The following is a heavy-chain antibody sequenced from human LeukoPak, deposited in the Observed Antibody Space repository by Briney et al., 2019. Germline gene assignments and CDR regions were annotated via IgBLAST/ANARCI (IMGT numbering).Heavy chain of an antibody. CDR2: INPNSGGT. D-gene: IGHD3-9*01. J-gene: IGHJ4*02. CDR3: ARDRLRRNYHYDILTGPTHDDPGLDFDY. V-gene: IGHV1-2*04. Sequence: ASVKVSCKASGYTFTGYYMHWVRQAPGQGLEWMGWINPNSGGTSYAQKFQGWVTMTRDTSISTAYMELSRLRSDDTAVYYCARDRLRRNYHYDILTGPTHDDPGLDFDYWGQGTLVTVSS. CDR1: GYTFTGYY.